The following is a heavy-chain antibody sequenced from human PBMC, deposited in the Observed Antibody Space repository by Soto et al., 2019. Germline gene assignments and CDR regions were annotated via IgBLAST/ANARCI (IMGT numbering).Heavy chain of an antibody. J-gene: IGHJ4*01. V-gene: IGHV3-30-3*01. CDR3: ARETVRWTTRPPRSPFFDY. CDR2: ISSDGNKN. Sequence: QVQLVESGGGVVQPGRSLRLSCAASRFTFTNYAMHWVRQAPGKGLESVSFISSDGNKNYHADSVKGRFTISRDSSANTIYLQMNSLRPEDTAVYYCARETVRWTTRPPRSPFFDYWGHGTRVIVSS. D-gene: IGHD4-17*01. CDR1: RFTFTNYA.